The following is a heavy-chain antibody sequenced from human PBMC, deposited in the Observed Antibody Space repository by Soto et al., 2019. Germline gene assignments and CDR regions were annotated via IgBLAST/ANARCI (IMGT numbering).Heavy chain of an antibody. CDR1: GGTFSSYA. D-gene: IGHD6-19*01. CDR3: ARGPISAYSSGWYYFDY. J-gene: IGHJ4*02. V-gene: IGHV1-69*13. CDR2: IIPIFGTA. Sequence: ASVKVSCKASGGTFSSYAISWVRQAPGQGLEWMGGIIPIFGTANYAQKFQGRVTITADESTSTAYMELSSLRSEDTAVYYCARGPISAYSSGWYYFDYWGQGTLVTVSS.